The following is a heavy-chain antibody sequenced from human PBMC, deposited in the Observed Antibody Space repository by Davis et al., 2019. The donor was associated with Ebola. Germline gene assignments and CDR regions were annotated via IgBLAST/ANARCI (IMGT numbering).Heavy chain of an antibody. CDR2: ISGSGDST. Sequence: GESLKISCAASGFTFSSYAMSWVRQAPGKGLEWVSAISGSGDSTYYADSVKGRFTISRDNSKNTLYRQMNSLRVEDTAVYYCAKLQQWLLSPFDYWGQGTLVTVSS. CDR3: AKLQQWLLSPFDY. CDR1: GFTFSSYA. V-gene: IGHV3-23*01. D-gene: IGHD6-19*01. J-gene: IGHJ4*02.